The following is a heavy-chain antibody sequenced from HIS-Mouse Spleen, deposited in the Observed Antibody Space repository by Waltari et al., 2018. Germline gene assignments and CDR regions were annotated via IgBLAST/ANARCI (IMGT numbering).Heavy chain of an antibody. CDR2: IYYSGDT. J-gene: IGHJ2*01. D-gene: IGHD6-13*01. V-gene: IGHV4-39*07. CDR1: GGSISSSSYY. CDR3: AREIPYSSSWYDWYFDL. Sequence: QLQLQESGPGLVKPSETLSLTCTVSGGSISSSSYYWGWIRQPPGKGLEWIGRIYYSGDTYYNPTLNSRVTIAVDTSKNQFSLKLSSVTAADTAVYYCAREIPYSSSWYDWYFDLWGRGTLVTVSS.